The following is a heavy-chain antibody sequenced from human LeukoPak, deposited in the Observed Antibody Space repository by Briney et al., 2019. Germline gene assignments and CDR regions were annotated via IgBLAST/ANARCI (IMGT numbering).Heavy chain of an antibody. Sequence: PGGSLRLSCAASGFTFSSYAMSWVRQAPGKGLEWVSAISGSGGSTYYADSVKGRFTISRDNSKNTLYLQMNSLRAEDTAVYYCAKSVRYFDWLLQISFDYWGQGTLVTVSS. J-gene: IGHJ4*02. CDR2: ISGSGGST. V-gene: IGHV3-23*01. D-gene: IGHD3-9*01. CDR1: GFTFSSYA. CDR3: AKSVRYFDWLLQISFDY.